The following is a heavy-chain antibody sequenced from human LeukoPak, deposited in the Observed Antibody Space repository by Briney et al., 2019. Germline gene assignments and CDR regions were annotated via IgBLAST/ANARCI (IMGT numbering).Heavy chain of an antibody. D-gene: IGHD3-22*01. CDR3: ARSGDYYDSSGYGPFDAFDI. V-gene: IGHV1-46*01. CDR1: GYTFTSYY. CDR2: INPSGGST. J-gene: IGHJ3*02. Sequence: ASVKVSCKASGYTFTSYYMHWVRQAPGQGLEWMGIINPSGGSTSYAQKFQGRVTVTRDTSTSTVYMEPSSLRSEDTAVYYCARSGDYYDSSGYGPFDAFDIWGQGTMVTVSS.